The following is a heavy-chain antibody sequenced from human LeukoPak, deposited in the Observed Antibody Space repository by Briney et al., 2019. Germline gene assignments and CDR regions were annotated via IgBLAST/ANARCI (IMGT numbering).Heavy chain of an antibody. CDR3: ATGRDSSGSYDY. CDR1: GFTFSSYV. V-gene: IGHV3-48*02. J-gene: IGHJ4*02. D-gene: IGHD6-19*01. Sequence: GGSLRLSCVASGFTFSSYVMHWVRQAPGKGLEWVSHIRSSGSTIYDTDSVKGRFTICRDNAKNSLYLQMNSLRDEDTAVYYCATGRDSSGSYDYWGQGTLVTVSS. CDR2: IRSSGSTI.